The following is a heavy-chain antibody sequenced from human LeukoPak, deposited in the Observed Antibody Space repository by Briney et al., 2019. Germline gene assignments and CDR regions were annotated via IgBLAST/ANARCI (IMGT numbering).Heavy chain of an antibody. D-gene: IGHD2-15*01. CDR2: INHSGST. V-gene: IGHV4-34*01. CDR3: ARAPGVARFDP. J-gene: IGHJ5*02. Sequence: PSETLSLTCAVYGGSFSGYYGSWIRQPPGKGLEWIGEINHSGSTNYNPSLKSRVTISVDTSKNQFSLKLSSVTAADTAVYYCARAPGVARFDPWGQGTLVTVSS. CDR1: GGSFSGYY.